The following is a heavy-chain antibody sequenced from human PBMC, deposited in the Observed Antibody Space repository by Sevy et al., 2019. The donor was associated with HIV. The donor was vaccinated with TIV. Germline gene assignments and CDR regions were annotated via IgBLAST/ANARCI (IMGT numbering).Heavy chain of an antibody. Sequence: GGSLRLSCAASGFTFSDYYMXWIRQAPGKGLEWVXYISSSGSAIYYADSVKGRFTISRDNAKNSLYLQMNSLRAEDTAVYYCARERSXSPAADXWGQGTLVTVSS. CDR3: ARERSXSPAADX. CDR2: ISSSGSAI. CDR1: GFTFSDYY. V-gene: IGHV3-11*01. J-gene: IGHJ4*02. D-gene: IGHD1-26*01.